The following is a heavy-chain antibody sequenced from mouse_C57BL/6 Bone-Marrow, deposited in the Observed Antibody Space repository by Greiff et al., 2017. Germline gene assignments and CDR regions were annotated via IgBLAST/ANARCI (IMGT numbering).Heavy chain of an antibody. V-gene: IGHV5-12*01. CDR2: ISNGGGSP. J-gene: IGHJ3*01. CDR3: AIHGAAGFAY. CDR1: GFTFSDYY. Sequence: EVQLVEPGGGLVQPGGSLKLSCAASGFTFSDYYMYWVRQTPEKRLEWVACISNGGGSPYYPDTVKGRCTISRDNAKNNRYLLMCRLKSEDTAMYYCAIHGAAGFAYWGQGTLVTVSA. D-gene: IGHD3-3*01.